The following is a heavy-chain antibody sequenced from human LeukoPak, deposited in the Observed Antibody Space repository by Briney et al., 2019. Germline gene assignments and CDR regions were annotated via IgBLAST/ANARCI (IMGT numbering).Heavy chain of an antibody. V-gene: IGHV3-33*01. CDR1: GFTFSSYG. Sequence: GGSLRLSCAASGFTFSSYGMHWVRQAPGKGLERVAVIWYDGSNKYYADSVKGRFTISRDNSKNTLYLQMNSLRAEDTAVYYCARTDYGDYTTVDYWGQGTLVTVSS. CDR3: ARTDYGDYTTVDY. CDR2: IWYDGSNK. D-gene: IGHD4-17*01. J-gene: IGHJ4*02.